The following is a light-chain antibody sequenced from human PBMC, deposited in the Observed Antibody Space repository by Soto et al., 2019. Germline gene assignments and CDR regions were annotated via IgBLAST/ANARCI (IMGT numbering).Light chain of an antibody. V-gene: IGKV3-15*01. CDR2: GAS. J-gene: IGKJ4*01. Sequence: EIVMTQSPATLSMSPGERVSISCRASQTVSNNLAWYQRKPRQAPRLLIYGASTRAIGVAARFSGSGSGTEFTLTITSLQSEDFAVSYCQQYHKWPPFTCGGGTVVEIK. CDR1: QTVSNN. CDR3: QQYHKWPPFT.